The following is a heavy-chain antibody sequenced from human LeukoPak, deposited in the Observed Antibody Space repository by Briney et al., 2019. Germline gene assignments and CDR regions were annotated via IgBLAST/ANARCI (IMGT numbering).Heavy chain of an antibody. V-gene: IGHV4-59*01. CDR3: AREGRAGTTNYGMDV. CDR2: IYYSGSA. CDR1: GGSISSYY. D-gene: IGHD1-1*01. J-gene: IGHJ6*02. Sequence: SETLSLTCTVSGGSISSYYWSWIRQPPGKGLERIGYIYYSGSANYNPSLKSRVIISVDTSKNQFSLKLSSVTAADTAVYYCAREGRAGTTNYGMDVWGQGTTVTVSS.